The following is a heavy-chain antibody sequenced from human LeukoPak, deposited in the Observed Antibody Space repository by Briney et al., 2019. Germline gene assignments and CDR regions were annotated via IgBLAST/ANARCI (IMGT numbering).Heavy chain of an antibody. CDR2: INWNGGSK. CDR1: GFTFDDYG. D-gene: IGHD6-6*01. J-gene: IGHJ4*02. V-gene: IGHV3-20*04. Sequence: GGSLRLSCAASGFTFDDYGMSWVRQAPGKGLEGASGINWNGGSKGYADSVKGLFTISRDNAKNSLYLQMNSLRAEDTALYYCAREKTRWSYSSSSFDYWGQGTLVTVSS. CDR3: AREKTRWSYSSSSFDY.